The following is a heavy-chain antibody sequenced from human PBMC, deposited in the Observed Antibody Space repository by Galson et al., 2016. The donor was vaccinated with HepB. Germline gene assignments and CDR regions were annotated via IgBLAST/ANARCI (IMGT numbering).Heavy chain of an antibody. CDR2: IDWDDET. Sequence: QTLTLTCTVSGFSVSTTGMCVSWIRRPPGKALEWLARIDWDDETYYNTSLKTRLTISKDTSKNQVVLTMTNMDPVDTATYYCAHRPGLGSQAFDYWGQGTLVTVSS. D-gene: IGHD3-10*01. CDR3: AHRPGLGSQAFDY. V-gene: IGHV2-70*12. CDR1: GFSVSTTGMC. J-gene: IGHJ4*02.